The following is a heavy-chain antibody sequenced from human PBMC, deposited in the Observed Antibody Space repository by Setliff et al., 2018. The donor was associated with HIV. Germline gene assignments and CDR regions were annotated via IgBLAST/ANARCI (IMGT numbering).Heavy chain of an antibody. CDR3: ARRAVAGTSFDY. Sequence: SETLSLTCTVSGGSISSSSYYWGWIRQPPGKGLEWIGSIYYSGSTYYNPSLESRATISVDTSKNHFSLRLSSVTAADTAVYYCARRAVAGTSFDYWGQGTLVTVS. CDR2: IYYSGST. J-gene: IGHJ4*02. CDR1: GGSISSSSYY. V-gene: IGHV4-39*02. D-gene: IGHD6-19*01.